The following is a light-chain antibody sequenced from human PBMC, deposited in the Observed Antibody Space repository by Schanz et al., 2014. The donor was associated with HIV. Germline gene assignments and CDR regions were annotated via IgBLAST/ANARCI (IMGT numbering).Light chain of an antibody. Sequence: QSVLTQPPSASGTPGQRVTISCSGSSSNIGTNTVNWYQQLPGTAPKLLIYINNQRPSGVPDRFSGSKSGNTASLTISGLQAEDEADYYCSSYTISSPFVVFGGGTKLTVL. CDR1: SSNIGTNT. CDR2: INN. J-gene: IGLJ2*01. CDR3: SSYTISSPFVV. V-gene: IGLV1-44*01.